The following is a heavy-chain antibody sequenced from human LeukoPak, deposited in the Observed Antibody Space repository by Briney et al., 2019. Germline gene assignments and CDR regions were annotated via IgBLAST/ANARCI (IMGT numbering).Heavy chain of an antibody. CDR2: IWSDGSNK. V-gene: IGHV3-30*02. CDR1: GFTFSGYG. D-gene: IGHD3-3*01. J-gene: IGHJ3*02. CDR3: AKDMGRRIFGVAYDAFHI. Sequence: GGSLRLSCATSGFTFSGYGMHWVRQAPGKGLEWVTVIWSDGSNKYYADSVKGRFTISRDNSKNTLYLQMNSLRVEDTAIYYCAKDMGRRIFGVAYDAFHIWGQGTMVTVSS.